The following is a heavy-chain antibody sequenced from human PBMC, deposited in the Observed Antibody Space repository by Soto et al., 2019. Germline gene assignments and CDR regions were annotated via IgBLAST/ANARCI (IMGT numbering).Heavy chain of an antibody. CDR3: ARQSIAVAGTVSDNWFDP. D-gene: IGHD6-19*01. J-gene: IGHJ5*02. CDR1: GGSISSYY. CDR2: IYYSGST. Sequence: SETLSLTCTVSGGSISSYYWSWIRQPPGKGLEWIGYIYYSGSTNYNPSLKSRVTISVDTSKNQFSLKLSSVTAADTAVYYCARQSIAVAGTVSDNWFDPWGQRTLVTVSS. V-gene: IGHV4-59*08.